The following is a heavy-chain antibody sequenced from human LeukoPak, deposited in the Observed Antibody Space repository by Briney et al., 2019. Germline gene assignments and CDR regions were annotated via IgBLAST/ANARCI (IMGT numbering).Heavy chain of an antibody. J-gene: IGHJ4*02. CDR3: ARDRSGSLYYFDY. CDR1: GFTFSSYG. CDR2: IWYDGSNK. V-gene: IGHV3-33*01. Sequence: GGSLRLSCAASGFTFSSYGMHWVRQAPGKWLEWVAVIWYDGSNKYYADSAKGRFTISRDNSKNTLYLQMNSLRAEDTAVYYCARDRSGSLYYFDYWGQGTLVTVSS. D-gene: IGHD1-26*01.